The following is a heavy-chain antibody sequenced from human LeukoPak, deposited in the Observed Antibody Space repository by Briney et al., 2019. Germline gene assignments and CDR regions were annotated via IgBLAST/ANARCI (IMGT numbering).Heavy chain of an antibody. J-gene: IGHJ4*02. Sequence: GESLKISCKASGYSFIDYWIGWVRQMPGKGLEWVGIIYPGDSDIRYSPSFQGQVTIIADKSISTAYLQWGSLKASDTAMYYCARSDGSGLVYWGQGTLVTVSS. CDR2: IYPGDSDI. CDR1: GYSFIDYW. D-gene: IGHD3-22*01. CDR3: ARSDGSGLVY. V-gene: IGHV5-51*01.